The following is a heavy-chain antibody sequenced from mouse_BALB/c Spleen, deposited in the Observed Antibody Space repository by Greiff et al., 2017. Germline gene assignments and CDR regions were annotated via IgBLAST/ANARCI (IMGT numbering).Heavy chain of an antibody. CDR1: GFTFSSYT. CDR3: TSEDYFDY. Sequence: DVHLVESGGGLVKPGGSLKLSCAASGFTFSSYTMSWVRQTPEKRLEWVATISSGGSYTYYPDSVKGRFTISRDNAKNTLYLQMSSLKSEDTAMYYCTSEDYFDYWGQGTTLTVSS. J-gene: IGHJ2*01. V-gene: IGHV5-6-4*01. CDR2: ISSGGSYT.